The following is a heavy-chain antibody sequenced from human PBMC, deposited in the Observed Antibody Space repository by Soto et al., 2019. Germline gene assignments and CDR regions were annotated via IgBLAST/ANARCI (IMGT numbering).Heavy chain of an antibody. Sequence: EVQLVESGGGLVKPGGSLRLSCAASGFTFSNAWMSWVRQAPGKGLEWVGRIKSKTDGGTTDYAAPVKGRFTISRDDSKNTLYLQMNSLKTEDTAVYYCTTPHYYDSSGYYYYYYGMDVWGQGTTVTVSS. V-gene: IGHV3-15*01. CDR1: GFTFSNAW. J-gene: IGHJ6*02. D-gene: IGHD3-22*01. CDR2: IKSKTDGGTT. CDR3: TTPHYYDSSGYYYYYYGMDV.